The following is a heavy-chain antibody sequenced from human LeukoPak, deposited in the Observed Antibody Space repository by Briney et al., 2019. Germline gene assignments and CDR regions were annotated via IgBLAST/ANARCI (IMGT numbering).Heavy chain of an antibody. CDR2: IYSTGSST. J-gene: IGHJ4*02. D-gene: IGHD5-12*01. Sequence: PGGSLRLSCAASGFTLSNYWMHWVRQAPGKGLVWVSRIYSTGSSTAYADSVKGRFTISRDNAKNTLYLQMNSLRAEDTAAYYCARGSGYDYRYFDYWAREPWSPCPQ. CDR3: ARGSGYDYRYFDY. V-gene: IGHV3-74*01. CDR1: GFTLSNYW.